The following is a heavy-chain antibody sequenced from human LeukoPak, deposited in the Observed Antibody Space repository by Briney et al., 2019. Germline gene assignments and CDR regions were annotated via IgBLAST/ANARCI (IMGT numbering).Heavy chain of an antibody. CDR1: GGTVSSYA. D-gene: IGHD6-13*01. V-gene: IGHV1-69*13. CDR3: ARGKVPGGLIAAAGIHFAY. J-gene: IGHJ4*02. CDR2: IIPIFGTT. Sequence: ASVKVSCKASGGTVSSYAITWVRQSPGQGLEGRGGIIPIFGTTSYAQKFHGRLTMTADESTTTGYIELRSLRSEDTAVYYCARGKVPGGLIAAAGIHFAYWGQGTLVTVSS.